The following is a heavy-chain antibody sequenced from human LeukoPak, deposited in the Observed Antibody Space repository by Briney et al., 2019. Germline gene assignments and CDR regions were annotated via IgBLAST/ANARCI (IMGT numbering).Heavy chain of an antibody. CDR1: GFTFSDSA. CDR2: IRSKANSYAT. Sequence: GGSQRLSCAASGFTFSDSAVHWARQASGKGLEWVGRIRSKANSYATAYAASVKGRFTISRDNSKNTLYLQMNSLRAEDTAMYYCARVSDSSGWGWGQGTLVTVSS. CDR3: ARVSDSSGWG. V-gene: IGHV3-73*01. D-gene: IGHD6-19*01. J-gene: IGHJ4*02.